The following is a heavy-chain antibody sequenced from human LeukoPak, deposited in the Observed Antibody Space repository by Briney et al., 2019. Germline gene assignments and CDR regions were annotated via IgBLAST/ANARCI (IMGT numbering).Heavy chain of an antibody. CDR3: AREFVTRGAFDI. CDR2: IWYDGSSK. V-gene: IGHV3-33*01. Sequence: GRSLRLSCAASGFTFSSYGMHWVRQAPGKGLEWVAVIWYDGSSKYYADSVKGRFTISRDNSKNTLYLQMNSLRAEDTAVYYCAREFVTRGAFDIWGQGTMVTVSS. CDR1: GFTFSSYG. D-gene: IGHD2-21*01. J-gene: IGHJ3*02.